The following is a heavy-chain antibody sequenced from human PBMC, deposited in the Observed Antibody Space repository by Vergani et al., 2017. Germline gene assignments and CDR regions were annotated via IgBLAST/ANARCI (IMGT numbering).Heavy chain of an antibody. CDR3: ARDRGMATTNWDL. CDR2: IIPIFDTA. Sequence: QVQLVQSGAEVKKPGSSVKVSCKASGGTLSSYAISWVRQAPGQGLEWMGGIIPIFDTANYALKFQGIVTITADKSTSTAYMELSSLRSDDTAVYYCARDRGMATTNWDLWGQGTLVTVSS. CDR1: GGTLSSYA. D-gene: IGHD5-24*01. V-gene: IGHV1-69*06. J-gene: IGHJ4*02.